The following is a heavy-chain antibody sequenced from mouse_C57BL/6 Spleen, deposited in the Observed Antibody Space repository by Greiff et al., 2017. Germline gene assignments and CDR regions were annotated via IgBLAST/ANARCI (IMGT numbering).Heavy chain of an antibody. V-gene: IGHV1-55*01. D-gene: IGHD1-1*01. CDR1: GYTFTSYW. Sequence: VQLKQPGAELVKPGASVKMSCKASGYTFTSYWITWVKQRPGQGLEWIGDIYPGSGSTNYNEKFKSKATLTVDTSSSTAYMQLSSLTSEDSAVYYCARDTTVVDYAMDYWGQGTSVTVSS. J-gene: IGHJ4*01. CDR2: IYPGSGST. CDR3: ARDTTVVDYAMDY.